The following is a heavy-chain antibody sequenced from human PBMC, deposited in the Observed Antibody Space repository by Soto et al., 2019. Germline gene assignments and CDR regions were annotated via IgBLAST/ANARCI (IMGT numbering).Heavy chain of an antibody. CDR2: IIPILGTA. D-gene: IGHD3-10*01. CDR1: GGTFSSYA. V-gene: IGHV1-69*01. Sequence: QVQLVQSGAEVQKPGSSVKVSCKASGGTFSSYAISWVRQAPGQGLEWMGGIIPILGTANYAQKFQGRVTITADESTSTAYMELSSLRSEDTAVYYCARVVRITMGLHWFDPWGQGTLVTVSS. J-gene: IGHJ5*02. CDR3: ARVVRITMGLHWFDP.